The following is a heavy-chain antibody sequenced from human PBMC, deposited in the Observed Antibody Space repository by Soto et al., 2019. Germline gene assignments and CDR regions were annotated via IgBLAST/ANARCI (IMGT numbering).Heavy chain of an antibody. CDR2: ISYDGSYT. V-gene: IGHV3-30*18. Sequence: QTGGSLRLSCAASGFTFSSYGMHWVRQAPGKGLEWVAFISYDGSYTYYADSVKGRFTISRDNSQSSLYLQMNGLRVEDTAAYYCAKALYDIVTGYGRALHYFDYWGQGTQVTVSS. CDR3: AKALYDIVTGYGRALHYFDY. D-gene: IGHD3-9*01. J-gene: IGHJ4*02. CDR1: GFTFSSYG.